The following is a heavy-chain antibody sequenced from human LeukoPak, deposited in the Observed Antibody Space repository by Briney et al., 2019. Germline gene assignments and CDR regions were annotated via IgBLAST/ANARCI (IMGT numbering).Heavy chain of an antibody. J-gene: IGHJ4*02. Sequence: ASVKVSCKASGYTFTSYGISWVRQAPGQGLEWMGWISGYNGNTHYAQNLQGRVTMTTDTSTSTAYMELRSLGSDDTAVYYCARGPYCSGGTCYSQYFDYWGQGTLVTVSS. CDR2: ISGYNGNT. V-gene: IGHV1-18*01. CDR1: GYTFTSYG. D-gene: IGHD2-15*01. CDR3: ARGPYCSGGTCYSQYFDY.